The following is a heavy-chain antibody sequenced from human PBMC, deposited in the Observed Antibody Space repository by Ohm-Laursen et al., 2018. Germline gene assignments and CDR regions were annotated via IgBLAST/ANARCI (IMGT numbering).Heavy chain of an antibody. Sequence: PSQTLSLTCTVSGGSIRSSSTYQWGWIRQPPGKGLEWIGTIYYSGSTYYNPSLKSRVTISVDTSKNQFSLKLSSVTAADTAVYYCARHITSRGAKGSGYWIDPWGQGILVTVSS. D-gene: IGHD2-2*01. CDR2: IYYSGST. CDR3: ARHITSRGAKGSGYWIDP. V-gene: IGHV4-39*01. CDR1: GGSIRSSSTYQ. J-gene: IGHJ5*02.